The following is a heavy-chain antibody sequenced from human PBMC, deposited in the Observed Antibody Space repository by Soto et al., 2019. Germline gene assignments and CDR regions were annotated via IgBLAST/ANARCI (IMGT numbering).Heavy chain of an antibody. V-gene: IGHV4-61*08. J-gene: IGHJ5*01. Sequence: SETLSLTCTVSGAALSSGGYFYTWVRQPPGKGLEWLGYIYYSGGTNYNPSLKSRVTISLDTSKNQFSLRLISVTAADTAVYYCTGPQSDDNYFDSWGPGTLVTVSS. CDR3: TGPQSDDNYFDS. CDR1: GAALSSGGYF. CDR2: IYYSGGT.